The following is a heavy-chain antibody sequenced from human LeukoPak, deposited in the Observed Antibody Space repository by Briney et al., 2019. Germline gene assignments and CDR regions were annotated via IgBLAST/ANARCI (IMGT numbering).Heavy chain of an antibody. D-gene: IGHD6-19*01. V-gene: IGHV3-48*03. CDR3: ARDLGSGWNYFDF. Sequence: QPGGSLRLSCAASRFTFSSYEMNWVRQAPGKGLEWVSYISSSGSVIYYADSVKGRFTTSRVNAKNSLNLQMNSLRAEDTAVYYCARDLGSGWNYFDFWGQGTLVTVSS. CDR2: ISSSGSVI. J-gene: IGHJ4*02. CDR1: RFTFSSYE.